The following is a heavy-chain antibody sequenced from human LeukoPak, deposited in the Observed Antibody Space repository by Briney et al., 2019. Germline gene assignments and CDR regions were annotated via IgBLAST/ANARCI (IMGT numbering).Heavy chain of an antibody. D-gene: IGHD2-15*01. CDR2: INPNSGGT. Sequence: ASVKVSCKASGYTFTGYYMHWVRQAPGQGLEWMGWINPNSGGTNYAQKFQGRVTMTRDTSISTSYMELSSLRSDDTAVYFCAKVREVGTNIEVVVVDISGAFDMWGQGTKVTVSS. J-gene: IGHJ3*02. CDR1: GYTFTGYY. V-gene: IGHV1-2*02. CDR3: AKVREVGTNIEVVVVDISGAFDM.